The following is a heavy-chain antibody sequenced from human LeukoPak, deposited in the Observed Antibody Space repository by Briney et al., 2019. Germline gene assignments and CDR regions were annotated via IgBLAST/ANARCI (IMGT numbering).Heavy chain of an antibody. D-gene: IGHD3-3*01. CDR2: ISSSGSTI. Sequence: GGSLRLSCAASGLTFSDYYMSWIRQAPGKGLEWVSYISSSGSTIYYADSVKGGFTISRDNAKNSLYLQMNSLRAEDTAVYYCARDRLRIFGVVTYMFDYWGQGTLVTVSS. CDR1: GLTFSDYY. J-gene: IGHJ4*02. CDR3: ARDRLRIFGVVTYMFDY. V-gene: IGHV3-11*01.